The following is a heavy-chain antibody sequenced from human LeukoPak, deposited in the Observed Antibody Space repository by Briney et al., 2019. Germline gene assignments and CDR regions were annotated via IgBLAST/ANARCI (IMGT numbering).Heavy chain of an antibody. V-gene: IGHV1-2*02. J-gene: IGHJ4*02. CDR1: GYTFTSYA. Sequence: ASVTLSCKASGYTFTSYAMHWVRQAPGQGLEWMGWITPSGGTNYPQKFQGRVAITRDTSITTAYMDLSRLTSDDTAVYYCARDRYGEGFAHFDYWGQGAPVTVSS. CDR2: ITPSGGT. CDR3: ARDRYGEGFAHFDY. D-gene: IGHD3-9*01.